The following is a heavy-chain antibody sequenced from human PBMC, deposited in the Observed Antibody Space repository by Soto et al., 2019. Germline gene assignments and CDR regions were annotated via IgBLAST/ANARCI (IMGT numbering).Heavy chain of an antibody. CDR2: ISYDGSNK. J-gene: IGHJ6*02. CDR1: ASTFSSYA. D-gene: IGHD4-4*01. CDR3: ARGDGLGVDDYSYYYGMDV. V-gene: IGHV3-30-3*01. Sequence: GGSLRLSCAASASTFSSYAMHWVRQAPGRGLEWVAVISYDGSNKYYADSVKGRFTISRDNSKNTLYLQMTSLRAEDTAVYYCARGDGLGVDDYSYYYGMDVWGQGTTVTVSS.